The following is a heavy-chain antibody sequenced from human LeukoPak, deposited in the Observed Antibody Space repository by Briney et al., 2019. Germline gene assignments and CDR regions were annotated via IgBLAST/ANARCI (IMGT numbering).Heavy chain of an antibody. CDR3: ARRTMSTNWFDP. CDR1: GGSFSGYY. V-gene: IGHV4-34*01. Sequence: PSETLSLTCAVYGGSFSGYYWSWIRQPPGKGLEWIGEINHSGSTNYNPSLKSRVTISVDTSKNQFSLKLSSVTAADTAVYYCARRTMSTNWFDPWGQGTLVTVSS. D-gene: IGHD3-10*02. CDR2: INHSGST. J-gene: IGHJ5*02.